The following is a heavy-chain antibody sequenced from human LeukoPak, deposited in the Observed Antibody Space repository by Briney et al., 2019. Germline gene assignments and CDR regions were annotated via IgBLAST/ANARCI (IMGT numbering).Heavy chain of an antibody. V-gene: IGHV3-30*04. J-gene: IGHJ3*02. CDR3: ARIQLWPDQDAFDI. Sequence: PGRSLRLSCAASGFTFSSYAMHWVRQAPGKGLEWVAVISYDGSNKYYADSVKGRFTISRDNSKNTLYLQMNSLRAEDTAVYYCARIQLWPDQDAFDIWGQGTMVTVSS. CDR1: GFTFSSYA. D-gene: IGHD5-18*01. CDR2: ISYDGSNK.